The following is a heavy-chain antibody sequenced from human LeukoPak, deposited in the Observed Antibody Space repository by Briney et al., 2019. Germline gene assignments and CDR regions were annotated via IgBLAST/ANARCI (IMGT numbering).Heavy chain of an antibody. D-gene: IGHD4-23*01. CDR1: GGSISSGDYY. CDR3: ASSTTAVTRFVKY. CDR2: IYYSGST. Sequence: PSQTLSLTCTVSGGSISSGDYYWSWIRQPPGKGLEWIGYIYYSGSTYYNPSLKSRVTISVDTSKNQFSLKLSSVTAAGTAVYYCASSTTAVTRFVKYWGQGTLVSVSS. V-gene: IGHV4-30-4*01. J-gene: IGHJ1*01.